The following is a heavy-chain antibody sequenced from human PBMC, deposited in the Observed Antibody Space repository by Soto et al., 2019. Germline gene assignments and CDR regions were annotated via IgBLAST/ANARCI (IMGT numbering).Heavy chain of an antibody. J-gene: IGHJ6*02. Sequence: SETLSLTCTVSGGSISSGDYYWSWIRQPPGKGLEWIGYIYYSGTTYYNPSLKSRVTISVDTSKNQFSLKVSSVTAADTAVYYCARALIQLWPHYYYGMDVWGQGTTVTVS. CDR3: ARALIQLWPHYYYGMDV. D-gene: IGHD5-18*01. CDR1: GGSISSGDYY. V-gene: IGHV4-30-4*01. CDR2: IYYSGTT.